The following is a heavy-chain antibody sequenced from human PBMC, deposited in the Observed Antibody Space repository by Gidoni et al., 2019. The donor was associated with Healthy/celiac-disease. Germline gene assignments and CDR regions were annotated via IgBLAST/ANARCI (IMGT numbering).Heavy chain of an antibody. V-gene: IGHV4-4*07. CDR2: IYTSGSN. D-gene: IGHD5-18*01. J-gene: IGHJ4*02. CDR3: ARVGTGYTAMGRYTFDY. CDR1: GASISSYY. Sequence: QVQLQESGPGLVKPSETLSLTCTVSGASISSYYWRWSRQPAGKGLEWIGLIYTSGSNNYNPSLKSRVTMSVDTSKNKFSQKLSSVTAADTAVDYCARVGTGYTAMGRYTFDYWGQGTLVTVSS.